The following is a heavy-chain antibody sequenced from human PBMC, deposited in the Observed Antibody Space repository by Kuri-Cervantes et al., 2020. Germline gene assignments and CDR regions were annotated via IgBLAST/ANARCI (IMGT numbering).Heavy chain of an antibody. V-gene: IGHV3-11*01. CDR1: GFTFSDYY. J-gene: IGHJ6*02. Sequence: GGSLRLSCAASGFTFSDYYMSWIRQAPGKGLEWVSYISSSGSTIYYADSVKGRFTISRDNAKNSLYLQMNSLRAEDTAVYYCARGPIFGVVGVYYYYGMDVWGQGTTVTVSS. CDR2: ISSSGSTI. CDR3: ARGPIFGVVGVYYYYGMDV. D-gene: IGHD3-3*01.